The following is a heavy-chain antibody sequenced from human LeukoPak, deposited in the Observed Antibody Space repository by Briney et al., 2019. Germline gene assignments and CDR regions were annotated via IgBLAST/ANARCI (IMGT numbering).Heavy chain of an antibody. CDR3: ARSLRNAFDV. Sequence: RSGGSLXLSCAASGFTFSSYSMNWVRQAPGKGLEWVSYIRSSSSTIYYADCVKGRFTISTDNANNSLYLQMNSLRAEDTAVYYCARSLRNAFDVWGQGTMVTVSS. CDR1: GFTFSSYS. J-gene: IGHJ3*01. CDR2: IRSSSSTI. V-gene: IGHV3-48*01. D-gene: IGHD3-3*01.